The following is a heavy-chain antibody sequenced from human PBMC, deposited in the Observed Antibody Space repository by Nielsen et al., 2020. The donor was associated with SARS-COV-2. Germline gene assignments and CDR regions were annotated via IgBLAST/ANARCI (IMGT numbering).Heavy chain of an antibody. V-gene: IGHV3-23*01. Sequence: GESLKISCAASGFTFSSYAMSWVRQAPGKGLEWVSAISGSGGSTYYADSVKGRFTISRDNSKNTLYLQMNSLKTEDTAVYYCTTRGGFWGQGTLVTVSS. J-gene: IGHJ1*01. CDR2: ISGSGGST. D-gene: IGHD2-15*01. CDR3: TTRGGF. CDR1: GFTFSSYA.